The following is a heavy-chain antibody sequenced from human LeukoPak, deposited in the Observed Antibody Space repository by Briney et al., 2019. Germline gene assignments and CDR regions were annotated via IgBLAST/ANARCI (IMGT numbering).Heavy chain of an antibody. CDR3: AREWSIAAAGTDY. Sequence: SVKVSCKASGGTFSSYAISWVRQAPGQGLEWMGRIIPILGIANYAQKFQGRVTITADKSTSTAYMELSSLRSEDTAVYYCAREWSIAAAGTDYWGQGTLVTVSS. D-gene: IGHD6-13*01. CDR2: IIPILGIA. J-gene: IGHJ4*02. V-gene: IGHV1-69*04. CDR1: GGTFSSYA.